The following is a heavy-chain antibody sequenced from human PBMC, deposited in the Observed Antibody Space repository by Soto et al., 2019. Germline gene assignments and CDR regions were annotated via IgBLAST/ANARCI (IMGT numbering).Heavy chain of an antibody. CDR3: ILGGVRELPDYYYYYGMDV. CDR2: IKSKTDGGTT. D-gene: IGHD1-26*01. CDR1: GFTFSNAW. V-gene: IGHV3-15*07. Sequence: EVQLVESGGGLVKPGGSLRLSCAASGFTFSNAWMNWVRQAPGKGLEWVGRIKSKTDGGTTDYAAPVKGRFTISRDDSQNTLYLQMNSLKTEDKAVYYCILGGVRELPDYYYYYGMDVWGQGTTVTVSS. J-gene: IGHJ6*02.